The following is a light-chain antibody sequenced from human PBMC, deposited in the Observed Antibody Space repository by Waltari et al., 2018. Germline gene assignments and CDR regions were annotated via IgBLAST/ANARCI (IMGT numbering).Light chain of an antibody. CDR3: QVWDSSSDHPKV. Sequence: SYVLTQPPSVSVAPGKTARITCGGNNIGSKSVHWYQQKPGQAPGLVIYYDSDRPSGIPERSTGSNSGNTATLTISRVEAGDEAEYYCQVWDSSSDHPKVFGGGTKLTVL. J-gene: IGLJ2*01. CDR2: YDS. CDR1: NIGSKS. V-gene: IGLV3-21*04.